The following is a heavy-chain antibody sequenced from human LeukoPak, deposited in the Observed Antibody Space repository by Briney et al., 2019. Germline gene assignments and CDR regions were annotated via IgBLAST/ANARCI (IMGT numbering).Heavy chain of an antibody. CDR2: ISGSGGST. Sequence: GGSLRLSCAASGFTFSSYGMSWVRQAPGKGLEWVSAISGSGGSTYYADSVKGRFTNSRDNSKNTLYLQMNSLRPEDTAVYYCTRAGGLVRGVHYYYYMDVWGKGTTVTISS. CDR3: TRAGGLVRGVHYYYYMDV. D-gene: IGHD3-10*01. CDR1: GFTFSSYG. J-gene: IGHJ6*03. V-gene: IGHV3-23*01.